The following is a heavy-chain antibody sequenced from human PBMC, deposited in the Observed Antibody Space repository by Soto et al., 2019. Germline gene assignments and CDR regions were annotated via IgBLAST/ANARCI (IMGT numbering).Heavy chain of an antibody. V-gene: IGHV4-59*01. Sequence: QVQLQESGPGLVKPSETLSLTCTVSGGSISSYYWSWIRQPPGKGLEWIGYIYYSGSTNYNPSLKSRVTISVDTSKNPFSRKLSSVTAADTAVYYCARSDGRYWGQGTLVTVSS. CDR3: ARSDGRY. CDR1: GGSISSYY. J-gene: IGHJ4*02. CDR2: IYYSGST.